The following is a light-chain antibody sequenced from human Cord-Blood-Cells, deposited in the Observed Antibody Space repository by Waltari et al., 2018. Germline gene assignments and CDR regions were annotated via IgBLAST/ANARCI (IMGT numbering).Light chain of an antibody. CDR2: GAS. Sequence: EIVLTQSPGTLSLSPGERATLSCRASQSVSSSYLAWYQQKPGKAPRLLIYGASSRATGIPDRFSGSGSGTDFTLTISRLEPEDFAVYYCQQYGSSHTFGQGTKLEIK. CDR1: QSVSSSY. J-gene: IGKJ2*01. V-gene: IGKV3-20*01. CDR3: QQYGSSHT.